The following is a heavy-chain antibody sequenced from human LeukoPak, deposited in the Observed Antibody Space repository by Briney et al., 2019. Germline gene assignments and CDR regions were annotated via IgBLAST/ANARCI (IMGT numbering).Heavy chain of an antibody. J-gene: IGHJ5*02. D-gene: IGHD2-2*01. V-gene: IGHV6-1*01. CDR2: TYYRSKWHN. Sequence: SQTLSLTCAISGDSVSNKNTAWNWIRQSPSRGLEWLGRTYYRSKWHNTYAASVKSRITINPDTSKNQFSLHLNPVTPEDTAVYYCARRLTQYDCFDPWGQGILVTVSS. CDR3: ARRLTQYDCFDP. CDR1: GDSVSNKNTA.